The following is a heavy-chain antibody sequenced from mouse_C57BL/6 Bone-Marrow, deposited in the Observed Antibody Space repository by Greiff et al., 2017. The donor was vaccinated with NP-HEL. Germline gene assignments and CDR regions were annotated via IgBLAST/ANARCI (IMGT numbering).Heavy chain of an antibody. Sequence: QVQLQQPGAELVRPGSSVKLSCKASGYTFTSYWMHWVKQRPGRGLEWIGRIDPNSGGTKYNEKFKSKATLTVDKPSSTAYMQLSSLASEDSAVYYCARYYGSRKGWYFDVWGTGTTVTVSS. V-gene: IGHV1-72*01. D-gene: IGHD1-1*01. CDR2: IDPNSGGT. CDR3: ARYYGSRKGWYFDV. J-gene: IGHJ1*03. CDR1: GYTFTSYW.